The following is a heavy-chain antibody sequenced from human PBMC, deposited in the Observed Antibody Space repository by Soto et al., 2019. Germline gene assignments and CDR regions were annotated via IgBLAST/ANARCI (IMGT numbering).Heavy chain of an antibody. CDR3: AFASDLYYFAY. D-gene: IGHD3-16*01. Sequence: PSETLSLTCAVYGGSFSGYYWSWIRQPPGKGLEWIGEINHSGSTNYNPSLKSRVTISVDTSKNQFSLKLSSVTAADTAVYYCAFASDLYYFAYWGQGTMVTDS. CDR1: GGSFSGYY. V-gene: IGHV4-34*01. J-gene: IGHJ4*02. CDR2: INHSGST.